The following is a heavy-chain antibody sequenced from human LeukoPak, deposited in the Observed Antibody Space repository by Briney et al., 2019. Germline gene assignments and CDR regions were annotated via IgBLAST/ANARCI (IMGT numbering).Heavy chain of an antibody. CDR3: ARDRYSSSLEYYYYMDV. CDR2: IIPIFGTA. J-gene: IGHJ6*03. V-gene: IGHV1-69*01. CDR1: GGTFSSYA. D-gene: IGHD6-6*01. Sequence: GSSVKVSCKASGGTFSSYASSWVRQAPGQGLEWMGGIIPIFGTANYAQKFQGRATITADESTSTAYMELSSLRSEDTAVYYCARDRYSSSLEYYYYMDVWGKGTTVTVSS.